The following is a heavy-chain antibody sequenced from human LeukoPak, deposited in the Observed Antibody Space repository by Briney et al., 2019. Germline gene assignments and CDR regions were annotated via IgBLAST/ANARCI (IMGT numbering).Heavy chain of an antibody. CDR1: GYTFSSYG. CDR3: ASGAYYFDF. D-gene: IGHD3-10*01. Sequence: ASVTVSCKASGYTFSSYGITWVRQAPGQGLEWMGWISAYNGNTHYAQKVQGRVTMTTDTSTSTAYMELRSLRSDDTAVYYCASGAYYFDFWGQGTLVTVSS. CDR2: ISAYNGNT. J-gene: IGHJ4*02. V-gene: IGHV1-18*01.